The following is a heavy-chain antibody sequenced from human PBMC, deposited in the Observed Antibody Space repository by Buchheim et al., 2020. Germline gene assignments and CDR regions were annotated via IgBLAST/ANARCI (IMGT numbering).Heavy chain of an antibody. CDR2: INSDGSST. D-gene: IGHD2-15*01. J-gene: IGHJ6*02. V-gene: IGHV3-74*01. CDR3: AREGVSPIFYFYYYYMDV. CDR1: GFTFSNYW. Sequence: EVQLVESGGGLVKSGGSLRLSCAASGFTFSNYWMHWVRQAPGKGLVWVARINSDGSSTSYADSVKGRFTISRDNAKNTLYLQMNALGSDDTAVYYCAREGVSPIFYFYYYYMDVWGQGTT.